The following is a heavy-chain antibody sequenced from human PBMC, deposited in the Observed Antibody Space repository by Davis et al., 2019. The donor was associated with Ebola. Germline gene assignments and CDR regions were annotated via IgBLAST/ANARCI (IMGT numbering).Heavy chain of an antibody. CDR2: IYTGDSDT. Sequence: KVSCKDSGNRFTSHWIGWVRQMPGKGLEWMGIIYTGDSDTRYSPSFRGQVTISADKSTKTAFLLWSSLKASDTAMYYCATLRRTITGMDDGFDIWGQGTLVTVSS. CDR3: ATLRRTITGMDDGFDI. CDR1: GNRFTSHW. V-gene: IGHV5-51*01. D-gene: IGHD1-14*01. J-gene: IGHJ3*02.